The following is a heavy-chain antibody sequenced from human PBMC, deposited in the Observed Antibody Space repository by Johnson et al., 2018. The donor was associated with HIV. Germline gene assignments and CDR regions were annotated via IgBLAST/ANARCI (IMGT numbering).Heavy chain of an antibody. D-gene: IGHD5-24*01. CDR3: ARRDDSPGIDGFDV. Sequence: VQLVESGGGLVQPGGSLRLSCAASGFTFSSYWMSWVRQAPGKGLEWVSGINWNGGNTGYGDSVKGRFTVSRDNAKNTVYLQMNSLRAEDTAVYYCARRDDSPGIDGFDVWGQGTMVTVSS. CDR1: GFTFSSYW. CDR2: INWNGGNT. V-gene: IGHV3-20*04. J-gene: IGHJ3*01.